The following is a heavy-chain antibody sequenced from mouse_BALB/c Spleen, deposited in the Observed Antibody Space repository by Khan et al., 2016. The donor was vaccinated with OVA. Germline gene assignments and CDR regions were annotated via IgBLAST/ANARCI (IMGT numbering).Heavy chain of an antibody. Sequence: VLLVESGPGLAAPSQSLSITCTISGFSLTNYGVHWVRQPQGKGLEWLVVIWSDGSTNYNSVLKSRMTITKDTSQSQVFLKMNSLQTDDTAIYFGARQPYYHYNIMDYWGQGTSVTVSS. V-gene: IGHV2-6-1*01. CDR1: GFSLTNYG. CDR2: IWSDGST. J-gene: IGHJ4*01. CDR3: ARQPYYHYNIMDY. D-gene: IGHD2-10*01.